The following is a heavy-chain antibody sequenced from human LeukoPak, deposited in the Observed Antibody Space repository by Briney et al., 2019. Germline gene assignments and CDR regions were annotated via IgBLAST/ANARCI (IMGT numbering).Heavy chain of an antibody. J-gene: IGHJ4*02. CDR1: GFTFSSYG. D-gene: IGHD6-19*01. Sequence: GVTLRLSCAASGFTFSSYGMSWVRQAPGKGLEWVAVISYDGSNKYYADSVKGRFTISRDNSKNTLYLQMNSLGAEDTAVYYCAKGPSSGWYQYYFDYWGQGTLVTVSS. V-gene: IGHV3-30*18. CDR2: ISYDGSNK. CDR3: AKGPSSGWYQYYFDY.